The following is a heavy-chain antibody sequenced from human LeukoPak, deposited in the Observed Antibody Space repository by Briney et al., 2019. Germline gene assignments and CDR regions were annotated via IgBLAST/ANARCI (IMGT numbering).Heavy chain of an antibody. CDR1: GFTFSSYS. Sequence: PGGSLRLSCAASGFTFSSYSMNWVRQAPGKGLEWVSSISSSSSYIYYADSVKGRFTISRDNAKNSLYLQMNSLRAEDTAVYYCARGNIAAAGKGFDYWGQGTLVTVSP. J-gene: IGHJ4*02. D-gene: IGHD6-13*01. V-gene: IGHV3-21*01. CDR3: ARGNIAAAGKGFDY. CDR2: ISSSSSYI.